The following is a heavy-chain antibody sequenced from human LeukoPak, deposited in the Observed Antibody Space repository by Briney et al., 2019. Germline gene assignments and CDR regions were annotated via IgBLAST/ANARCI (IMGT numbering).Heavy chain of an antibody. CDR3: ARDRGGSKYFDS. D-gene: IGHD3-10*01. CDR1: GFTFSTFG. V-gene: IGHV3-33*01. CDR2: IWSDGSNK. Sequence: GGSLRLSCAASGFTFSTFGMHWVRQAPGKGLEWVAVIWSDGSNKFYADSVKGRFTISRDNSKNTLFLQMNSLRAEDTALYSCARDRGGSKYFDSWGQRTLVTVSS. J-gene: IGHJ4*02.